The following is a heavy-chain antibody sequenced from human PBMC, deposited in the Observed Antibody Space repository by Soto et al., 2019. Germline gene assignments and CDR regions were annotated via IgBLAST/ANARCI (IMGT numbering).Heavy chain of an antibody. Sequence: EVQLLESGGGMVQPGGSLRLSCAASGFTFSSYAMSWVRQAPGEGLWWVSAIRHSGGSTYYADSVKGRFTISSDNSTNTLFQQMNSLRADDTAVYYCNNQLVFATVTSLDYCGQGTLVTVSS. D-gene: IGHD4-4*01. CDR2: IRHSGGST. J-gene: IGHJ4*02. V-gene: IGHV3-23*01. CDR1: GFTFSSYA. CDR3: NNQLVFATVTSLDY.